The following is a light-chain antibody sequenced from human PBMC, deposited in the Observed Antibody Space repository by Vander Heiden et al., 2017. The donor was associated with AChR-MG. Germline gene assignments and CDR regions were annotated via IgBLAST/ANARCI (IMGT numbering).Light chain of an antibody. Sequence: DIQMTQFPSSLSASVGDRVTITCRASQTIGRYLNWYQQKPGKAPQLLISAASSLQSGVPSRFSGSGSGTDFTLRISKLQPEDFATYSCQQRDNTPRTFGRGTKVDIK. CDR2: AAS. CDR3: QQRDNTPRT. CDR1: QTIGRY. V-gene: IGKV1-39*01. J-gene: IGKJ1*01.